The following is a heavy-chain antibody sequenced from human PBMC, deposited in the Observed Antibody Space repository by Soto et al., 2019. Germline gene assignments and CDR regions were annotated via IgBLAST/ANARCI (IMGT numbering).Heavy chain of an antibody. CDR2: FDPEDGET. Sequence: ASVKVSCKVSGYTLTELSMHWVRQAPGKGLEWMGGFDPEDGETIYAQKFQGRVTMTEDTSTDTAYMELSSLRSEDTAVYYCARDPESTVTLGEMDVWGKGTTVTGSS. D-gene: IGHD4-17*01. CDR1: GYTLTELS. J-gene: IGHJ6*04. V-gene: IGHV1-24*01. CDR3: ARDPESTVTLGEMDV.